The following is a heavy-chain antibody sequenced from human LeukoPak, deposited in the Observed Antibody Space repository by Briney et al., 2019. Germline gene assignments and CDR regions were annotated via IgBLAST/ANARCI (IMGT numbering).Heavy chain of an antibody. V-gene: IGHV3-7*01. CDR3: ARGHYGIDV. J-gene: IGHJ6*02. CDR2: IKRDGSEK. CDR1: GFTFSNYW. Sequence: GGSLRLSCAASGFTFSNYWMTWVRQAPGKGLEWVANIKRDGSEKYYVDSVKGRFSISRDDAKNSLYLQMDSLRAEDTAVYSCARGHYGIDVWGQGTTVTVSS.